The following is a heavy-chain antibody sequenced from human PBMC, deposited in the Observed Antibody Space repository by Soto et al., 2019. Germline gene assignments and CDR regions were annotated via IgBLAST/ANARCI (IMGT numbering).Heavy chain of an antibody. CDR2: FDPEDGET. Sequence: ASVKVSCKVSGYTLTELSMHWVRQAPGKGLEWMGGFDPEDGETIYAQKFQGRVTMTEGTSTDTAYMELSSLRSEDTAVYYCATGLTRSGPNGFDPWGQGTLVTVSS. CDR1: GYTLTELS. D-gene: IGHD3-3*01. J-gene: IGHJ5*02. CDR3: ATGLTRSGPNGFDP. V-gene: IGHV1-24*01.